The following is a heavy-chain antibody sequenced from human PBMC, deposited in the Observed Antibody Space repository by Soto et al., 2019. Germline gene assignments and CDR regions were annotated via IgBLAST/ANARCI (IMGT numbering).Heavy chain of an antibody. V-gene: IGHV3-53*01. J-gene: IGHJ1*01. CDR3: ARDRVESGYPEYFQH. Sequence: EVQLVESGGGLIQPGGSLRLSCAASGFTVSSNYMSWVRQAPGKGLEWVSVIYSGGSTYYADSLKGRFTISRDNSKNTLYLQMNSLRAEDKAVYYCARDRVESGYPEYFQHWGQGTLVTVSS. D-gene: IGHD3-22*01. CDR1: GFTVSSNY. CDR2: IYSGGST.